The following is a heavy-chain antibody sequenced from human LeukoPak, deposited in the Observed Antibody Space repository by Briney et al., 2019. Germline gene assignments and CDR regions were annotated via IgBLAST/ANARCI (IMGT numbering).Heavy chain of an antibody. D-gene: IGHD3-3*01. V-gene: IGHV3-23*01. CDR3: AKDSEVLRFLEWLDDAFDI. CDR2: ISGSGGST. CDR1: GFTFSSYA. Sequence: GGSLRLSCAASGFTFSSYAMSWVRQAPGKGLEWVLAISGSGGSTYYADSVKGRFTISRDNSKNTLYLQMNSLRAEDTAVYYCAKDSEVLRFLEWLDDAFDIWGQGTMVTVSS. J-gene: IGHJ3*02.